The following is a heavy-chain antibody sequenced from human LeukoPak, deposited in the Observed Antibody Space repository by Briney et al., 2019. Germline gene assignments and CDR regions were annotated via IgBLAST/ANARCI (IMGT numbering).Heavy chain of an antibody. CDR3: TTDSFDP. Sequence: PGGFLRLSCAASGFTFSTAWMSWVRQAPGKGLEWVGRFKSNTDGGTTDYAAPVKGRFTISRDDSKNTLYLQMNSLKTEDTAVYYCTTDSFDPWGQGTLVTGSS. CDR2: FKSNTDGGTT. V-gene: IGHV3-15*01. CDR1: GFTFSTAW. J-gene: IGHJ5*02.